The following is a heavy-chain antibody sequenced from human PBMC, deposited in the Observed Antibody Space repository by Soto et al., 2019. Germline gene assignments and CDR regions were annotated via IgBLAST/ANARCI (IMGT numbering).Heavy chain of an antibody. V-gene: IGHV1-18*01. Sequence: ASVKVSCKASGYTFTSYGISWVRQAPGQGLEWMGWISAYNGNTNYAQKLQGRVTMTTDTSTSTAYMELRSLRSDDTAVYYCARYTRGETWLRGMFDPWGQGTLVTVSS. CDR3: ARYTRGETWLRGMFDP. J-gene: IGHJ5*02. D-gene: IGHD3-22*01. CDR1: GYTFTSYG. CDR2: ISAYNGNT.